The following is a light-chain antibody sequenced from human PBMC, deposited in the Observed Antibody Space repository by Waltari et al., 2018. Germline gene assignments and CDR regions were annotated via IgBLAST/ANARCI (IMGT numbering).Light chain of an antibody. CDR2: EDS. CDR3: YSTDISGTERV. J-gene: IGLJ2*01. V-gene: IGLV3-10*01. CDR1: ALPRQY. Sequence: SYELTQPPSVSVSPGQTATIPCPGAALPRQYAYWYQQTSGQDPIPVIYEDSNRPSGIPERFSCSSSGTMATLTVTGAQVEDEADYYCYSTDISGTERVFGGGTKLTVL.